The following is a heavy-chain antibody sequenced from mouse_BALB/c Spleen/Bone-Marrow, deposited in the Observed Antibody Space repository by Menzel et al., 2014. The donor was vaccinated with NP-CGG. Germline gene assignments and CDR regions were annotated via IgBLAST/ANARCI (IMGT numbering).Heavy chain of an antibody. CDR2: INPSNGRT. D-gene: IGHD2-1*01. Sequence: QVQLQQSGAELVKPGASVKLSCKASGYTFTSYWMHWVKQRPGQGLEWIGEINPSNGRTNYNEKFKSKATLTVDKSSSTAYMQLSSLTSEDSAVYYRARCYYGNYFDYWGQGTTLTVSS. J-gene: IGHJ2*01. CDR1: GYTFTSYW. CDR3: ARCYYGNYFDY. V-gene: IGHV1S81*02.